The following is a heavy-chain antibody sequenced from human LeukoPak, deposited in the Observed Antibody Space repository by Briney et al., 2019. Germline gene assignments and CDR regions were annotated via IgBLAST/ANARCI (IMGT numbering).Heavy chain of an antibody. D-gene: IGHD3-3*01. CDR3: ARAGLGLRFLEWLLSDAFDI. CDR2: IKQDGSEK. CDR1: GFTFSSYW. J-gene: IGHJ3*02. Sequence: GGSLRLSCAASGFTFSSYWMSWVRQAPGKGLEWVANIKQDGSEKCYVDSVKGRFTISRDNAKNSLYLQMNSLRAEDTAVYYCARAGLGLRFLEWLLSDAFDIWGQGTMVTVSS. V-gene: IGHV3-7*01.